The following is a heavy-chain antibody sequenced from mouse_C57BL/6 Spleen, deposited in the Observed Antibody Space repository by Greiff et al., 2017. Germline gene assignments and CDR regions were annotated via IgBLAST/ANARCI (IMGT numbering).Heavy chain of an antibody. Sequence: QVQLQQPGAELVKPGASVKLSCKASGYTFTSYWMHWVKQRPGRGLEWIGRIDPNSGGTKYNEKFKSKATLTVDKPSSTAYMQISNLTSEDSAVYYSARGGIITAVEGYWYFDVWGTGTTVTVSS. CDR1: GYTFTSYW. D-gene: IGHD1-1*01. J-gene: IGHJ1*03. V-gene: IGHV1-72*01. CDR3: ARGGIITAVEGYWYFDV. CDR2: IDPNSGGT.